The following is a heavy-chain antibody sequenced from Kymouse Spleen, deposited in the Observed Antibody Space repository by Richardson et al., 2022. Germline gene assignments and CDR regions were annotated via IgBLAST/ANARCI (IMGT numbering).Heavy chain of an antibody. CDR3: ARDAPVLRYFDWLLSPYYYYYGMDV. V-gene: IGHV3-20*d01. D-gene: IGHD3-9*01. CDR2: INWNGGST. J-gene: IGHJ6*02. CDR1: GFTFDDYG. Sequence: EVQLVESGGGVVRPGGSLRLSCAASGFTFDDYGMSWVRQAPGKGLEWVSGINWNGGSTGYADSVKGRFTISRDNAKNSLYLQMNSLRAEDTALYYCARDAPVLRYFDWLLSPYYYYYGMDVWGQGTTVTVSS.